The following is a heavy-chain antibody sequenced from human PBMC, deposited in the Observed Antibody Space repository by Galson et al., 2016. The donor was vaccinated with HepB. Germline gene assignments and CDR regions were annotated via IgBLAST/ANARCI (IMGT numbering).Heavy chain of an antibody. J-gene: IGHJ4*02. CDR3: ATQLDF. V-gene: IGHV3-7*01. CDR2: INQDGSVK. Sequence: SLRLSCAASGFIFTTYWMDWVRQAPGKGLEWVANINQDGSVKYDVDSVRGRFTVSRVHSKNSLYLKLNSLSVEDTAVYYCATQLDFWGQVTLVTVSS. CDR1: GFIFTTYW.